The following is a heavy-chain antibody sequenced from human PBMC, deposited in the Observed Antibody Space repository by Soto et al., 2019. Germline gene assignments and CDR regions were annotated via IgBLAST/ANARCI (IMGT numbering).Heavy chain of an antibody. V-gene: IGHV1-2*04. J-gene: IGHJ6*02. D-gene: IGHD6-6*01. CDR2: INPKNGDT. CDR3: ARQYSRLFCGLDV. Sequence: QVQLVQSGAEVKKPGASVKVSCKASGYTFSGRYIHWVRQAPGHGLEWIGWINPKNGDTKYAQKFQGWVSLTGDTSSGTAYMDLSRLRSDDTAVYYCARQYSRLFCGLDVWGQGTTVTVSS. CDR1: GYTFSGRY.